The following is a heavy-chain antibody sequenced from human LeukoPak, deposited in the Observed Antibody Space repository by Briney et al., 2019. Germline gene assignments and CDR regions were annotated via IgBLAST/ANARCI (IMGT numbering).Heavy chain of an antibody. CDR2: INQSGTT. Sequence: SETLSLTCAVYGESLSGYYWSWIRQPPGKGLEWIGEINQSGTTNYNPSLKSRVTISVDTSKNQFSLKLNSVTAADTALYFCARGRRPPLIPTAIYYYYHMDVRGKGTMVTVSS. D-gene: IGHD2-2*02. J-gene: IGHJ6*03. CDR3: ARGRRPPLIPTAIYYYYHMDV. CDR1: GESLSGYY. V-gene: IGHV4-34*01.